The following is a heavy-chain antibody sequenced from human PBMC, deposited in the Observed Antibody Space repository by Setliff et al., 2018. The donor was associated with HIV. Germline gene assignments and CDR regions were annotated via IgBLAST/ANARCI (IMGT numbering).Heavy chain of an antibody. V-gene: IGHV7-4-1*02. CDR3: ARVGSYWSTFDY. D-gene: IGHD1-26*01. Sequence: ASVKVSCKASGYTLTTYGISWVRQAPGQGPGWMGWINTETGNPMYAQGFTGRFVFSLDTSVSTAYLQINSLKAEDTAMYYCARVGSYWSTFDYWGQGALVTVSS. CDR2: INTETGNP. CDR1: GYTLTTYG. J-gene: IGHJ4*02.